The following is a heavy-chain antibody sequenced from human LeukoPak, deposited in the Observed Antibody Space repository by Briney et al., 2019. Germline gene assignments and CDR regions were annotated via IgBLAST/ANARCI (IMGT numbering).Heavy chain of an antibody. D-gene: IGHD3-3*01. CDR2: IRSSGSDI. CDR3: ARALYDFLIGYPGYFDY. Sequence: GGSLRLSCTASGFTFNTYSMNWVRQAPGKGLEWVSSIRSSGSDIYYADSMKGRVTVSRDNAKNSLYLQMNSLRADDTAVYYCARALYDFLIGYPGYFDYWGQGTLATVSS. V-gene: IGHV3-21*01. CDR1: GFTFNTYS. J-gene: IGHJ4*02.